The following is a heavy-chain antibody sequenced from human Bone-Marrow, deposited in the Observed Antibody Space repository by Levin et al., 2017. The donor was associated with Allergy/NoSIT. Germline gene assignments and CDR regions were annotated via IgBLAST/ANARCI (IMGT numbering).Heavy chain of an antibody. Sequence: GESLKISCQTSGYTFSVYSINWVRQAPGQGLEWMGWINPSTGKPTYAQGFTGRFVFSLDTSVSTTYLQINSLTPEDTAVYYCARDQGRVEFDYWGQGTLVTVSS. J-gene: IGHJ4*02. D-gene: IGHD3-3*01. CDR1: GYTFSVYS. V-gene: IGHV7-4-1*02. CDR2: INPSTGKP. CDR3: ARDQGRVEFDY.